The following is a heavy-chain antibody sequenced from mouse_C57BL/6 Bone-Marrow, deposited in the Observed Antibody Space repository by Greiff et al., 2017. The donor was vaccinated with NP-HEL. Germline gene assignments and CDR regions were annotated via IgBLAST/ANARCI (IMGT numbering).Heavy chain of an antibody. J-gene: IGHJ4*01. D-gene: IGHD1-1*01. Sequence: QVQLQQSGAELVRPGTSVKMSCKASGYTFTNYWIGWAKQRPGHGLEWIGDIYPGGGYTNYNEKFKGKATLTADKSSSTAYMQFSSLTSEDSAIYYCARHTYYYGSRYYAMDYWGQGTSVTVSS. CDR1: GYTFTNYW. CDR3: ARHTYYYGSRYYAMDY. V-gene: IGHV1-63*01. CDR2: IYPGGGYT.